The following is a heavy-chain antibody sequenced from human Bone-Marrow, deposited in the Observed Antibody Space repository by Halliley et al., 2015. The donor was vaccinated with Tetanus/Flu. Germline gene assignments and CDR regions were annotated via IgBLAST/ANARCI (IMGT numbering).Heavy chain of an antibody. CDR3: ARGTNDYSNRNYYFDF. CDR2: ISSSSCTI. D-gene: IGHD4-4*01. Sequence: YISSSSCTIYYADSVKGRFTISRDNARNSLHLQMSGLRVEDTAVYYCARGTNDYSNRNYYFDFWGQGTLVTVSS. J-gene: IGHJ4*02. V-gene: IGHV3-48*03.